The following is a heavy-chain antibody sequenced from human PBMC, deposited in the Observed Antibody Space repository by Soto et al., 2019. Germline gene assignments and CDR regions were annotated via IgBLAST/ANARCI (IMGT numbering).Heavy chain of an antibody. CDR1: GCTFSSYA. CDR2: IIPIFGTA. CDR3: ARDLPITIFGVVIHYYYYGMDV. J-gene: IGHJ6*02. Sequence: GASVNVSCKASGCTFSSYAISWVRQAPGQGLAGMGGIIPIFGTANYAQKFQGRVTITADKSTSTAYMELRSLRSEDTAVYYCARDLPITIFGVVIHYYYYGMDVWGQGTTVTVSS. D-gene: IGHD3-3*01. V-gene: IGHV1-69*06.